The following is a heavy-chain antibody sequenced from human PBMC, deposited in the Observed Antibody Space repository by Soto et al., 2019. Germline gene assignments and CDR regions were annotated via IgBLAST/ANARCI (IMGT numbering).Heavy chain of an antibody. Sequence: GGSLRLSCAATGFTLRTNGMSWVRQAPGKGLEWVSSFSGSGADTYYADSLKGRFTISRDNSKNTLYLQVNSLRAEDTALYYCAGHGGYSYLGQGTLVTVSS. CDR2: FSGSGADT. V-gene: IGHV3-23*01. CDR1: GFTLRTNG. J-gene: IGHJ4*02. D-gene: IGHD4-17*01. CDR3: AGHGGYSY.